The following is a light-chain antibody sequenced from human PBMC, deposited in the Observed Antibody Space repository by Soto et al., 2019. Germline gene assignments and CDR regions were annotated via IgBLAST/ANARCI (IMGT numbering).Light chain of an antibody. CDR1: QSIGSW. CDR2: DAS. CDR3: QPFKSYSLT. Sequence: DIQMTQSPSTLSASIGDRVTITCRASQSIGSWLAWYQQKPGKAPKLLIYDASSLQSGVPSRFSGSGSGTEFTLTISILQPDDFATYYCQPFKSYSLTFGGGTKVDIK. J-gene: IGKJ4*02. V-gene: IGKV1-5*01.